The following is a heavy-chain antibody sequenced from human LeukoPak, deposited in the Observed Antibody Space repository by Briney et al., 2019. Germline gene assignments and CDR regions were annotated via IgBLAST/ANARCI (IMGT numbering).Heavy chain of an antibody. V-gene: IGHV1-3*01. CDR1: GGTFSSYA. CDR2: INAGNGNT. D-gene: IGHD5-18*01. J-gene: IGHJ6*02. Sequence: ASVKVSCKASGGTFSSYAISWVRQAPGQRLEWMGWINAGNGNTKYSQKFQGRVTITRDTFASTAYMELSSLRSEDTAVYYCARLDTAMAGYYYYGMDVWGQGTTVTVSS. CDR3: ARLDTAMAGYYYYGMDV.